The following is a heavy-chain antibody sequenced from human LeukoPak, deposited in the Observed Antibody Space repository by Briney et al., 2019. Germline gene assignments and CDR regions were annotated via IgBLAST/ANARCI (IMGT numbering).Heavy chain of an antibody. D-gene: IGHD3-9*01. CDR2: IFYTGST. V-gene: IGHV4-59*01. J-gene: IGHJ4*02. CDR1: GGSINNYY. Sequence: SETLSLTCTVSGGSINNYYWSWIRQPPGKGLEWIGYIFYTGSTNSNPSLRSRVTISIDTSKNQFSLKLSSVTAADTAVYYCASGILTGLDYFDYWGQGTLVTVSS. CDR3: ASGILTGLDYFDY.